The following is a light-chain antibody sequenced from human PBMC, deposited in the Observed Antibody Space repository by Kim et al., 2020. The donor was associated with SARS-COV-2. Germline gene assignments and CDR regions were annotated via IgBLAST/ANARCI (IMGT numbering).Light chain of an antibody. CDR3: QQYGSSAWT. CDR2: GAS. Sequence: APGESATLSCKASQSVNSRYLAWYQMKPGQAPSHLICGASSRATGIPDRFSGSGSGTDFSLTISRLEPEELAVYYCQQYGSSAWTFGQGTKVDI. V-gene: IGKV3-20*01. CDR1: QSVNSRY. J-gene: IGKJ1*01.